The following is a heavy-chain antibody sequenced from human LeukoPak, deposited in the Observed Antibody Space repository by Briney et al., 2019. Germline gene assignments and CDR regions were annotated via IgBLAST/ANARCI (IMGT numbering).Heavy chain of an antibody. J-gene: IGHJ6*03. CDR1: GGTFSSYA. D-gene: IGHD3-10*01. CDR2: IIPIFGTA. V-gene: IGHV1-69*05. CDR3: ARGRRGYYYYYMDV. Sequence: SVKVSCKASGGTFSSYAISWVRQASGQGLEWMGGIIPIFGTANYAQKFQGRVTITTDESTSTAYMELSSLRSEDTAVYYCARGRRGYYYYYMDVWGKGTTVTVSS.